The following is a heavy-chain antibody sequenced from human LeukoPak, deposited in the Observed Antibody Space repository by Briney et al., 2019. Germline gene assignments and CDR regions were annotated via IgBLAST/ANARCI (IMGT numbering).Heavy chain of an antibody. J-gene: IGHJ4*02. CDR2: INEDGSKK. CDR1: GFTFSSFG. D-gene: IGHD3-10*01. CDR3: GRADNYGSGTT. V-gene: IGHV3-7*01. Sequence: GGSLRLSCAASGFTFSSFGMHWVRQAPGKGLEWVANINEDGSKKYYVDSVKGRFTISRDNAKNSLYLQMNNLRAGDTALYYCGRADNYGSGTTWGQGTLVTVSS.